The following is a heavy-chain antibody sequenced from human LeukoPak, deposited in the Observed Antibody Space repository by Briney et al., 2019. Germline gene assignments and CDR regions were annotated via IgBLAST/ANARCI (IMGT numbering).Heavy chain of an antibody. J-gene: IGHJ4*02. CDR3: ARHRAYSSSSPFDY. D-gene: IGHD6-6*01. CDR1: GGSISIYY. V-gene: IGHV4-59*08. CDR2: IYYTGST. Sequence: SETLSLTCTVSGGSISIYYWSWIRQPPGKGLEWIGYIYYTGSTNYNPSLKSRVTMFVDMSKNQFSLRLSSVTAADTAVYYCARHRAYSSSSPFDYWGQGTLVTVSS.